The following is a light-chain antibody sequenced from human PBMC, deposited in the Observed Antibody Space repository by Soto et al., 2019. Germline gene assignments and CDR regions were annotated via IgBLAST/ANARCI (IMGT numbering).Light chain of an antibody. J-gene: IGLJ1*01. Sequence: QSALTQPASVSGSPVQSITISCTGTSSDVGGYNYVSWYQQHPGKAPKLMIYDVSNRPSGVSSRFSGSKSGNTASLTISGLQAEDEADYYCSSYTSSSTLVFGTGTKVTVL. CDR3: SSYTSSSTLV. V-gene: IGLV2-14*01. CDR2: DVS. CDR1: SSDVGGYNY.